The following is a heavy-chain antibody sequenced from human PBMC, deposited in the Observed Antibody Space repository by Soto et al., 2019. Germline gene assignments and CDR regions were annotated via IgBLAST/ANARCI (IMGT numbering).Heavy chain of an antibody. V-gene: IGHV3-53*02. J-gene: IGHJ4*02. D-gene: IGHD3-16*01. CDR3: VRDLGGVLDY. CDR2: IYAGGGT. Sequence: EVQLVENGGGLIQPGRPLRLSCAASGFTVSSNHMSWVRQAPGKGLEWVSLIYAGGGTYHADSVKGRFTISRDNSKNTLYLQMNSLRAEDTAVYYCVRDLGGVLDYWGQGTLVTVSS. CDR1: GFTVSSNH.